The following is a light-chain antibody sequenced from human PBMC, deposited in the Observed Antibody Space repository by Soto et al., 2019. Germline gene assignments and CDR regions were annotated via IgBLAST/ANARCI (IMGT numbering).Light chain of an antibody. Sequence: DIQMTQSPSSLSASVGDRVTITCRASQSVSIYLNWYQQKPGKAPKLLIYGASSLQSGVPSRFSGSGSGTDFTLTISSLQPEDFATFYCQQSYRTPYTFGQGTTLDIK. V-gene: IGKV1-39*01. CDR1: QSVSIY. CDR3: QQSYRTPYT. CDR2: GAS. J-gene: IGKJ2*01.